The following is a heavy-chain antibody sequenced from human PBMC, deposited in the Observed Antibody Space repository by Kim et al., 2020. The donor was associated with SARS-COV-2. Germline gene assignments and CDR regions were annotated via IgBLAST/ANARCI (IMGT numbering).Heavy chain of an antibody. V-gene: IGHV4-59*01. CDR1: GASLGSYY. Sequence: SETLFLTCTVSGASLGSYYWNWIRQSPGKGLEWIGYIYYSGSTNYNPSLKSRVTISLDRSKHQFSLKLSSVTAADTALYYCARANYDILTASPMNWFDPWGRGTRVTVSS. J-gene: IGHJ5*02. CDR3: ARANYDILTASPMNWFDP. CDR2: IYYSGST. D-gene: IGHD3-9*01.